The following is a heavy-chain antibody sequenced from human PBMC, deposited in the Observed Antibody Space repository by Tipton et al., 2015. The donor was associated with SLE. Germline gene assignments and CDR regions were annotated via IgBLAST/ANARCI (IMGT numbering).Heavy chain of an antibody. D-gene: IGHD3-9*01. CDR3: ARGSDLLTGYYYFDL. CDR1: GASINTGGNY. J-gene: IGHJ4*02. CDR2: VYYSGST. Sequence: LRLSCTVSGASINTGGNYWTWIRQHPRQGLEWIGYVYYSGSTDYNPSLKSRLSISLDTSQNQFSLRLTSVTAADTAVYYCARGSDLLTGYYYFDLWGQGTVVTVSS. V-gene: IGHV4-31*03.